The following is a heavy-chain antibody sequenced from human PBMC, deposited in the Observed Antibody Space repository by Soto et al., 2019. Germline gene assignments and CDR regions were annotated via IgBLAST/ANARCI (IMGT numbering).Heavy chain of an antibody. Sequence: ASVKVSCKASGGTFSSYAISWVRQAPGQGLEWMGGIIPIFGTANYAQKFQGRVTITADESTSTAYMELSSLRSEDTAVYYCAREGRAKDIVVVVAATGVWDYYYGMDVWGQGTTVTVSS. J-gene: IGHJ6*02. CDR1: GGTFSSYA. D-gene: IGHD2-15*01. CDR3: AREGRAKDIVVVVAATGVWDYYYGMDV. CDR2: IIPIFGTA. V-gene: IGHV1-69*13.